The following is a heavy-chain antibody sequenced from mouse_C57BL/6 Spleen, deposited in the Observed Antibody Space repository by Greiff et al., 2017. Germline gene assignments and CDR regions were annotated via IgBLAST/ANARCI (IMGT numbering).Heavy chain of an antibody. CDR3: ARRGSCTAWIAY. CDR2: ISNGGGST. V-gene: IGHV5-12*01. J-gene: IGHJ3*01. D-gene: IGHD1-1*02. CDR1: GFTFSDYY. Sequence: EVKVVESGGGLVQPGGSLKLSCAASGFTFSDYYMYWVRQTPEKRLEWVAYISNGGGSTYYPDTVKGRFTISRDNAKNTLYLRMSRLKSEDTAMYYCARRGSCTAWIAYWGQGTLVTVSA.